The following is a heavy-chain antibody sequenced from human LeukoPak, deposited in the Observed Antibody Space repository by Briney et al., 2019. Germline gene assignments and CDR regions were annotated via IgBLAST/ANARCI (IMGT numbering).Heavy chain of an antibody. CDR3: ARGGAGSSWTLDY. J-gene: IGHJ4*02. D-gene: IGHD6-13*01. CDR1: GDSVSSNGAA. CDR2: TYYRSKWYN. Sequence: SQTLSLTCAISGDSVSSNGAAWNWIRQSPSRGLEWLGRTYYRSKWYNDYAVSVKSRIIINPDTSRNQFSLQLNSVTPEDTAVYYCARGGAGSSWTLDYWGQGTLVTVSS. V-gene: IGHV6-1*01.